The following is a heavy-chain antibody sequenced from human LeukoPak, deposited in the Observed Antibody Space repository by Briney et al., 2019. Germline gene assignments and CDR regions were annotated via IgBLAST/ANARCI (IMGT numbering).Heavy chain of an antibody. CDR3: ARVYYYDSSGRAFDI. CDR2: ISSSSSYI. CDR1: GFTFRSYG. Sequence: GGSLRLSCAASGFTFRSYGMSWVRQAPGKGLEWVSSISSSSSYIYYADSVKGRFTISRDNAKNSLYLQMNSLRAEDTAVYYCARVYYYDSSGRAFDIWGQGTMVTVSS. J-gene: IGHJ3*02. V-gene: IGHV3-21*01. D-gene: IGHD3-22*01.